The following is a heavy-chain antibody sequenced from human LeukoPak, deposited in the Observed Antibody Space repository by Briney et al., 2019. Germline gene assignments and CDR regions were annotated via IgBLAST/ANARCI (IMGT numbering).Heavy chain of an antibody. D-gene: IGHD2-15*01. CDR3: ANILPFDY. J-gene: IGHJ4*02. Sequence: GGSLRLSCAASGFTFSSYGMHWVRQAPGKGLEWVAVISYDGSNKYYADSVKGRFTISRDNSKNTLYLQMNSLRAEDTAVYYCANILPFDYWGQGTLVTVSS. CDR2: ISYDGSNK. CDR1: GFTFSSYG. V-gene: IGHV3-30*18.